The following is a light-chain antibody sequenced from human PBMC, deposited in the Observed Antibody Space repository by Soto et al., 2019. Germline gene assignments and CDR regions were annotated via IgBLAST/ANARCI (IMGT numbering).Light chain of an antibody. V-gene: IGKV3-20*01. CDR2: GES. J-gene: IGKJ5*01. Sequence: IVMTQSPYTLSLSPGQRATLSCRASQSVLTNLAWYQQKTDQAPRILIYGESSRATGIPDRLSGSGSGTDLNLTISRLEPEDFAVYYCQKYGSSIITCGQGTRLEIK. CDR1: QSVLTN. CDR3: QKYGSSIIT.